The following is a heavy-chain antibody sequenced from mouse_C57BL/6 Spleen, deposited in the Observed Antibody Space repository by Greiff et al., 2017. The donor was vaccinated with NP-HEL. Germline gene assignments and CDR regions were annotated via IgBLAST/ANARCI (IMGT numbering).Heavy chain of an antibody. CDR1: GYTFTSYW. CDR2: IDPSDSET. Sequence: QVQLQQSGAELVRPGSSVKLSCKASGYTFTSYWMHWVKQRPIQGLEWIGNIDPSDSETHYNQKFKDKATLTVDKSSSTAYMQLSSLTSEDSAVYYCARRSDYYGSSYGYFDVWGTRTTVTVSS. CDR3: ARRSDYYGSSYGYFDV. D-gene: IGHD1-1*01. J-gene: IGHJ1*03. V-gene: IGHV1-52*01.